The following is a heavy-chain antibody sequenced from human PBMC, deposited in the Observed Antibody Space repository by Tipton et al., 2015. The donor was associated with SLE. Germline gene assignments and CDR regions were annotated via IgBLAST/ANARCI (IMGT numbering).Heavy chain of an antibody. V-gene: IGHV4-34*12. CDR2: FIHSETT. CDR3: ARALNPLRVSP. J-gene: IGHJ5*02. CDR1: GASFSDYY. Sequence: TLSLTCAVDGASFSDYYWMWVRQPPGKGLEWIGEFIHSETTNYNPSLKSRVTISVDTSKNELSLRMTSVTAADTAVYYCARALNPLRVSPWGQGTLVTVSS. D-gene: IGHD4-23*01.